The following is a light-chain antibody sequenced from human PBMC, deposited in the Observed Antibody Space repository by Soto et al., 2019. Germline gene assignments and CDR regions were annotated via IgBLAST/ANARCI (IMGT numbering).Light chain of an antibody. CDR2: GAS. J-gene: IGKJ2*01. V-gene: IGKV3-20*01. CDR1: QSVSSSY. Sequence: EIVLTQSPGTLSLSPGERATLSCRASQSVSSSYLAWYQQKPGQAPRLLIYGASSRATGIPDRFSGSGSGTDFTLTISRLEPEDFAVYYCHHYNSWPYTFGQGTKVEIK. CDR3: HHYNSWPYT.